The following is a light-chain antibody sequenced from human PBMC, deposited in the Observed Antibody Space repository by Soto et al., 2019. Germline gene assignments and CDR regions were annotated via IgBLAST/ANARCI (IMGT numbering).Light chain of an antibody. V-gene: IGKV3-15*01. Sequence: IVMTQSPATLSLSPGEKATLSCRASQSISNNFAWFQQKPGQVPRLLIYGASNRATGVSARFSGSGSGTEFTLTISSLQSEDFAVYYCHQYGSSPPWTFGQGTKVDI. CDR3: HQYGSSPPWT. CDR2: GAS. CDR1: QSISNN. J-gene: IGKJ1*01.